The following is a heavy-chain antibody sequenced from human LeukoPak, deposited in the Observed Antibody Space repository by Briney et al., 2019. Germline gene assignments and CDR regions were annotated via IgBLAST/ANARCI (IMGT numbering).Heavy chain of an antibody. J-gene: IGHJ4*02. CDR2: IYYSGST. CDR3: ARLLYYYGSGSYHFDY. V-gene: IGHV4-39*07. D-gene: IGHD3-10*01. CDR1: GGSISSSSYY. Sequence: SETLSLTCTVSGGSISSSSYYWGWIRQPPGKGLEWIGSIYYSGSTYYNPSLKSRVTISVDTSKNQFSLKLSSVTAADTAVYYCARLLYYYGSGSYHFDYWGQGTLVTVSS.